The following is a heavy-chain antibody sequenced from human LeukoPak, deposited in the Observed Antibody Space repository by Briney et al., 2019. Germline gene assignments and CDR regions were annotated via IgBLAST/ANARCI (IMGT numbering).Heavy chain of an antibody. CDR2: IYNSGSS. CDR1: GGSISGSSYY. J-gene: IGHJ4*02. V-gene: IGHV4-39*07. Sequence: KTSETESLTCSVSGGSISGSSYYCGWIRQPPGKGLEWVGNIYNSGSSYYNPSLKSRVTISVDTTKNQFSLKLSSVTAADTAVYYCARGSYLDCWGQGILVTVTS. CDR3: ARGSYLDC.